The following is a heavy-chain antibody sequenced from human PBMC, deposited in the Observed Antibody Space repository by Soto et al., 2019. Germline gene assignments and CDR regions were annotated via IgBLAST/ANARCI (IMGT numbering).Heavy chain of an antibody. CDR1: GGSISSEYYH. CDR2: MSHSGGT. V-gene: IGHV4-34*01. D-gene: IGHD1-1*01. CDR3: ARVERGTATTVVDAFDI. J-gene: IGHJ3*02. Sequence: SETLSLTCAVSGGSISSEYYHWTWIRQSPGKGLEWIGEMSHSGGTHFNPSLKSRVTISVDTSKNQFSLQMSSVTAADTALYYCARVERGTATTVVDAFDIWGPGTMVTVSS.